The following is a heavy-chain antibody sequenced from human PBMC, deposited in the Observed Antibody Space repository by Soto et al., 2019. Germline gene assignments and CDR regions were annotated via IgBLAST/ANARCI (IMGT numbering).Heavy chain of an antibody. V-gene: IGHV3-30-3*01. Sequence: QVQLVESGGGVVQPGRSLRLSCAASGFTFSAYAMHWVRQAPGKGLQWVAVMSYDGSNKYYPDSVKGRFTISRDNSKNTLYLPMNSLRVEDTAVYYCARDRTKANWGTYEASDIWGQGTMVTVSS. CDR3: ARDRTKANWGTYEASDI. J-gene: IGHJ3*02. D-gene: IGHD7-27*01. CDR1: GFTFSAYA. CDR2: MSYDGSNK.